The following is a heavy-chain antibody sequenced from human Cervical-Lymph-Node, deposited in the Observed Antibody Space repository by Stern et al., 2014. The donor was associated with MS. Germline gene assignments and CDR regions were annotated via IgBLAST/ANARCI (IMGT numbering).Heavy chain of an antibody. Sequence: EVQLVESGGDLVQPGGSLRLSCAASGFTFNKYAMNWVRQAPGKGLEWVSTISGSGGSIYYADSLKGRFTISRDNSENTLYLQMHSLRAEDTAIYYCAKQYFDSSGYSYYYGMDVWGQGTTVTVSS. CDR3: AKQYFDSSGYSYYYGMDV. D-gene: IGHD3-22*01. CDR2: ISGSGGSI. V-gene: IGHV3-23*04. CDR1: GFTFNKYA. J-gene: IGHJ6*02.